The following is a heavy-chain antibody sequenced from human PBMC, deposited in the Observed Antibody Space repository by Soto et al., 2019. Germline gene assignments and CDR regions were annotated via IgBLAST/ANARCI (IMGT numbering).Heavy chain of an antibody. V-gene: IGHV3-74*01. CDR1: GFTFSSYW. Sequence: EVQLVESGGGLVQPGGSLRLSCAASGFTFSSYWMHWVRQAPGKGLVWVSRINSDGSSTSYADSVKGRFTISRDNAKNTLYLQMNSRRAEDTAVYYCAREATVCCGMDVWGQGTTVTVSS. CDR3: AREATVCCGMDV. J-gene: IGHJ6*02. CDR2: INSDGSST. D-gene: IGHD3-10*02.